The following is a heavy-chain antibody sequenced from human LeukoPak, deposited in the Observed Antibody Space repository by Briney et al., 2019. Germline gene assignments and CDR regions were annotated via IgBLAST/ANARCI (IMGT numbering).Heavy chain of an antibody. J-gene: IGHJ4*02. CDR3: TPMVRGVIVDS. Sequence: GGSLRVSCEASGFTFSSYGMHWGRQAPGKGLESGPVISYDGSNKYYADSVKGRFTISTDHSKNTLYPQMNSLRAEDTHVHYCTPMVRGVIVDSWGQGTLVTVAS. CDR1: GFTFSSYG. D-gene: IGHD3-10*01. V-gene: IGHV3-30*03. CDR2: ISYDGSNK.